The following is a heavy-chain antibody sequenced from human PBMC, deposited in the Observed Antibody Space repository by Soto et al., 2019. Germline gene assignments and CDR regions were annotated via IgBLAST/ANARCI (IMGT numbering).Heavy chain of an antibody. CDR3: ARGGRVVVVTAALDY. D-gene: IGHD2-21*02. V-gene: IGHV1-46*01. Sequence: QVQLMQSGAEVKKPGASVKVSCKASGETFTEYYIHLVRQAPAQGLEWMGTVTPSGGHTTYAQHFLGRLTMTRDTSTSSLYVELASMTAEDPAGYYCARGGRVVVVTAALDYWAQGTLVTVSS. CDR2: VTPSGGHT. J-gene: IGHJ4*02. CDR1: GETFTEYY.